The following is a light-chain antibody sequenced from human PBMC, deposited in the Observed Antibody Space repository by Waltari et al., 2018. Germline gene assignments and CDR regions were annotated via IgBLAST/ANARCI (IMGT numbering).Light chain of an antibody. V-gene: IGKV1-17*01. CDR1: QGISTY. Sequence: DIQMTQSPSSLSASAGDTVTITCRASQGISTYLNWYQQKPGKAPKRLIYAASSLESGVPSRFSGSGAGTDFTLTISSLQPEDFATYYCRQYNSHPLTFGGGTKVEIK. CDR3: RQYNSHPLT. CDR2: AAS. J-gene: IGKJ4*01.